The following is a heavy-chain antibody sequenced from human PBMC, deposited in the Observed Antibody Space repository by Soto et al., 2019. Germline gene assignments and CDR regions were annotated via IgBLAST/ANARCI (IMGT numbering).Heavy chain of an antibody. J-gene: IGHJ6*02. D-gene: IGHD4-17*01. Sequence: QMKLVESGGGVVQPGTSLRLSCVASGSTFSAFGMHWVRQAPGKGLAWVAISSYGGSNKYYGDSVQGRFTISRDNSRDTLYLQMNSLRDEDTAVYYCAKGPLRFPDYGEYADYSYGMDVWGQGTTVTVSS. CDR1: GSTFSAFG. CDR2: SSYGGSNK. V-gene: IGHV3-30*18. CDR3: AKGPLRFPDYGEYADYSYGMDV.